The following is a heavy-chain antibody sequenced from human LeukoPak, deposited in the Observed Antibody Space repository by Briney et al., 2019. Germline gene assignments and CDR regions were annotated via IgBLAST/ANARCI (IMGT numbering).Heavy chain of an antibody. CDR3: ARVTVNCSGGSCSSSFDY. V-gene: IGHV3-20*04. CDR2: INWKGGST. CDR1: GFTFYDYG. D-gene: IGHD2-15*01. J-gene: IGHJ4*02. Sequence: PGGSLRLSCAASGFTFYDYGMSWVRQAPGKGLEGVSGINWKGGSTGYADSVKGRLTISRDNAKNSLYMKMNSLRAEDTALYYCARVTVNCSGGSCSSSFDYWGQGTLVTVSS.